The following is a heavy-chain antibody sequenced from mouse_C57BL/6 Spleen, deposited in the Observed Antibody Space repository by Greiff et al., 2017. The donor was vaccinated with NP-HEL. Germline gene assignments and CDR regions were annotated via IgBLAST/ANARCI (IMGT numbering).Heavy chain of an antibody. CDR3: ARGGLRGGDAMDD. CDR1: GYTFTSYW. J-gene: IGHJ4*01. D-gene: IGHD2-4*01. Sequence: QVQLQQPGAELVMPGASVKLSCKASGYTFTSYWMHWVKQRPGQGLEWIGEIDPSDSYTNYNQKFKGKSTLTVDKSSSTAYMQLSSLTSEDSAVYYCARGGLRGGDAMDDWGQGTSVTVSS. V-gene: IGHV1-69*01. CDR2: IDPSDSYT.